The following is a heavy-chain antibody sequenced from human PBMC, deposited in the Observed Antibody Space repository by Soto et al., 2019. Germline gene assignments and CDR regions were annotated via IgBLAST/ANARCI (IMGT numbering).Heavy chain of an antibody. Sequence: QITLKESGPTLVKPTQTLTLTCTFSGFSLSTTAVGVGWIRQPPGKALEWLALIYWDDDKTYSPSLKSRHTISRGTIKNEAVLTMNLMDTVDTATYYCADSCGGGLVLYYRCFGLDVLGQGAAVTGSS. J-gene: IGHJ6*02. CDR1: GFSLSTTAVG. D-gene: IGHD2-21*01. CDR3: ADSCGGGLVLYYRCFGLDV. V-gene: IGHV2-5*02. CDR2: IYWDDDK.